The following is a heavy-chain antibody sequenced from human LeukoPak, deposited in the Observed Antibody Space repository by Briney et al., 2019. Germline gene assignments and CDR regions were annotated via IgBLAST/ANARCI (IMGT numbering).Heavy chain of an antibody. Sequence: QPGGSLRLSCAASGFTFSSYAMHWVRQAPGKGLEWVAVISYDGSNKYYADSVKGRFTISRDNSKNTLYLQMNSLRAEDTAVYYCARDPATMVRGKYYYYGMDVWGQGTTVTVSS. J-gene: IGHJ6*02. CDR3: ARDPATMVRGKYYYYGMDV. V-gene: IGHV3-30*04. CDR2: ISYDGSNK. CDR1: GFTFSSYA. D-gene: IGHD3-10*01.